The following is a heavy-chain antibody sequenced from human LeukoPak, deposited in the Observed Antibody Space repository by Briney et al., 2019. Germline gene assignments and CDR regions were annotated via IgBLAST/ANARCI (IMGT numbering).Heavy chain of an antibody. CDR1: GGSISSSSYY. CDR3: ARDLSSSLVEAFDI. D-gene: IGHD6-6*01. J-gene: IGHJ3*02. CDR2: IYYSGST. Sequence: PSETLSLTCTVSGGSISSSSYYWGWIRQPPGKGLEWIGSIYYSGSTYYNPSLKSRVTISVDTSKNQFSLKLSSVTAADTAVYYCARDLSSSLVEAFDIWGQGTMVTVSS. V-gene: IGHV4-39*02.